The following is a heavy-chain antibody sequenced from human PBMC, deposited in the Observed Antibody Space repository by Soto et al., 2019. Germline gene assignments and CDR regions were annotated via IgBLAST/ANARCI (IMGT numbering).Heavy chain of an antibody. CDR1: GYRFNTYG. J-gene: IGHJ6*02. CDR3: ARGHGEIIGAMDV. D-gene: IGHD3-3*01. V-gene: IGHV1-18*01. Sequence: ASVKVSCKASGYRFNTYGISWVRQAPGQGLEWMGRISSYNVDTNYAEEFEDRLTMTTDTSTNTAYMELKSLRSDDTAVYFCARGHGEIIGAMDVWGQGTSVTVSS. CDR2: ISSYNVDT.